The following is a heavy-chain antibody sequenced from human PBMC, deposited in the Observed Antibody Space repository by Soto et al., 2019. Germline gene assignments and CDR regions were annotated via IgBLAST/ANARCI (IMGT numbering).Heavy chain of an antibody. CDR3: AKADYDIVTGYYIPYYYYGMYV. D-gene: IGHD3-9*01. CDR2: ISYDGSNK. V-gene: IGHV3-30*18. J-gene: IGHJ6*02. CDR1: GFTFSSYG. Sequence: WGSLRLSCAASGFTFSSYGIHWFRKAPGKXLEWVAVISYDGSNKYYADSVKGRFTISRDNSKNTLYLQMNSLRAEDTAVYYCAKADYDIVTGYYIPYYYYGMYVWGQGTTVTVSS.